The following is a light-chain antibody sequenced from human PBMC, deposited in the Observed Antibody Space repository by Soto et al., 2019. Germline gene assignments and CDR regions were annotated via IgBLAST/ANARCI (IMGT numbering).Light chain of an antibody. V-gene: IGKV1-27*01. CDR2: AAS. J-gene: IGKJ4*01. CDR3: QKYNSAPFT. CDR1: QGIGVY. Sequence: DLQMTQSPSSLSASLGARVTITCRASQGIGVYLAWFQQKPGKVPKLLIYAASTLQSGVASRFSGSGSGTDFTLTISSLQPEDFATYYCQKYNSAPFTFGGGSKGEIK.